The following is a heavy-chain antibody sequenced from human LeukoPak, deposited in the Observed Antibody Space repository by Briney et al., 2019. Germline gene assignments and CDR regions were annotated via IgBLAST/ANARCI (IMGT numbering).Heavy chain of an antibody. D-gene: IGHD4-17*01. CDR2: ISSSGSTI. Sequence: PGGSLRLSCAASGFTFSSYEMNWVRQAPGKGLEWVSYISSSGSTIYYADSVKGRFTISRDNAKNSLYLQMNSLRAEDTAVYYCARDYGDYFRDYYYYMDVWGKGTTVTVSS. CDR1: GFTFSSYE. V-gene: IGHV3-48*03. CDR3: ARDYGDYFRDYYYYMDV. J-gene: IGHJ6*03.